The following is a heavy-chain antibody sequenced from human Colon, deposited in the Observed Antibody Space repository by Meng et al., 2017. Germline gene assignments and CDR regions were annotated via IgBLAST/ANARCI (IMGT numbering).Heavy chain of an antibody. CDR3: ARDLDDHGRRFES. V-gene: IGHV3-48*03. Sequence: GESLKISCAASGFTFSDYEMNWVRQAPGKGLEWVSYISRSGSTTFYGDSVQGRFIMSRDNTKNSLYQQINSLRAEDTALYSCARDLDDHGRRFESWGQGTMVTVSS. CDR2: ISRSGSTT. D-gene: IGHD4-17*01. CDR1: GFTFSDYE. J-gene: IGHJ5*01.